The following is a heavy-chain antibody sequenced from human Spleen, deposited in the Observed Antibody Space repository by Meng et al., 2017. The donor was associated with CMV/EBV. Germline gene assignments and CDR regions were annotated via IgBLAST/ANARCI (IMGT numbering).Heavy chain of an antibody. CDR3: ARGEYYYDSSGYYLLDY. CDR1: GYTFTSYG. J-gene: IGHJ4*02. D-gene: IGHD3-22*01. CDR2: ISAYNGNT. V-gene: IGHV1-18*01. Sequence: QVRLVKSGAEVKKPGASVKVSCKASGYTFTSYGISWVRQAPGQGLEWMGWISAYNGNTNYAQKLQGRVTMTTDTSTSTAYMELRSLRSDDTAVYYCARGEYYYDSSGYYLLDYWGQGTLVTVSS.